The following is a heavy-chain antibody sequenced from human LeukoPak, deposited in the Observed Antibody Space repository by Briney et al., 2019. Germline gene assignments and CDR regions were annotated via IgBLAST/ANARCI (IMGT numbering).Heavy chain of an antibody. CDR3: ARASCSSTSCYNWFDP. CDR1: GGSISSSSYY. V-gene: IGHV4-39*07. D-gene: IGHD2-2*01. Sequence: SETLSLTCTVSGGSISSSSYYWGWIRQPPGKGLEWIGSSYYSGSTYYNPSLKSRVTISVDTSKNQFSLKLSSVTAADTAVYYCARASCSSTSCYNWFDPWGQGTLVTVSS. CDR2: SYYSGST. J-gene: IGHJ5*02.